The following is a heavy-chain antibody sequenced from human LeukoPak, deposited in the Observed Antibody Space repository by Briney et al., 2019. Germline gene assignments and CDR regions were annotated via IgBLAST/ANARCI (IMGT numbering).Heavy chain of an antibody. CDR1: GFPFSSYA. J-gene: IGHJ4*02. CDR3: AKNMITFGGVIVIFDY. V-gene: IGHV3-23*01. D-gene: IGHD3-16*02. Sequence: GGSLRLSCAASGFPFSSYAMSWVRQAPGKGLEWVSAISGSGGSTYYADSVKGRFTISRDNSKNTLYLQMNSLRAEDTAVYYCAKNMITFGGVIVIFDYWGQGTLVTVSS. CDR2: ISGSGGST.